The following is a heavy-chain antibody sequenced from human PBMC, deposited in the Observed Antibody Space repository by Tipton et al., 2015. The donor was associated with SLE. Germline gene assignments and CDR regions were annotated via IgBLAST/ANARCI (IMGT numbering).Heavy chain of an antibody. CDR2: IYYSGST. D-gene: IGHD6-13*01. CDR3: ASRGIAAAGTGTYAFDI. J-gene: IGHJ3*02. Sequence: LRLSCTVSGVSISSGDSYWSWIRQHPGKGLEWIGYIYYSGSTYYNPSLKSRVTISVDTSKNQFSLKLSSVTAADTAVYYCASRGIAAAGTGTYAFDIWGQGTMVTVSS. V-gene: IGHV4-31*02. CDR1: GVSISSGDSY.